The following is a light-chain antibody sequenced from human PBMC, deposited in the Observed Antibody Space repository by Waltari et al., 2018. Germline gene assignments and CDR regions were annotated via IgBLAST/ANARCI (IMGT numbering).Light chain of an antibody. CDR2: QVN. J-gene: IGLJ2*01. CDR1: SSDVGAYKS. CDR3: SSYAGRNTVI. Sequence: QSALTQPPSASGSPGQSLPISCPGTSSDVGAYKSVPWYQLRPGKPPKLLIFQVNNRPSWVPDRFSGSRSGNTASLTVSGLQADDEADYFCSSYAGRNTVIFGGGTKLTVL. V-gene: IGLV2-8*01.